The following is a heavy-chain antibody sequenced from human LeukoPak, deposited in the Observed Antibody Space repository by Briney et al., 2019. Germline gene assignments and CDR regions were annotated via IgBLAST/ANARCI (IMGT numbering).Heavy chain of an antibody. V-gene: IGHV1-46*01. CDR3: ARGQGVVERGAYYYYGMDV. J-gene: IGHJ6*02. CDR2: INPSGGST. D-gene: IGHD2-15*01. Sequence: GASVKVSCKASGYTFTSYYMHWVRQAPGQGLEWMGIINPSGGSTSYAQKFQGRVTMTRDTSTSTVYMELSSLRSEDTAVYYCARGQGVVERGAYYYYGMDVWGQGTTVTVSS. CDR1: GYTFTSYY.